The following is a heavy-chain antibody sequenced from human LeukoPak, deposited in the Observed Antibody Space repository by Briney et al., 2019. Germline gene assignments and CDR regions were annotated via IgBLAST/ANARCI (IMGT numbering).Heavy chain of an antibody. CDR1: GGSFSGYY. CDR3: ARATPGGLDFDY. Sequence: PSETLSLTCAVYGGSFSGYYWSWIRQPPGKGLEWIGEINHSGSTNYNPSLKSRVTISVDTSKNQFSLKLSSVTAADTAVYYCARATPGGLDFDYWGQGTLVTVSS. J-gene: IGHJ4*02. D-gene: IGHD3/OR15-3a*01. CDR2: INHSGST. V-gene: IGHV4-34*01.